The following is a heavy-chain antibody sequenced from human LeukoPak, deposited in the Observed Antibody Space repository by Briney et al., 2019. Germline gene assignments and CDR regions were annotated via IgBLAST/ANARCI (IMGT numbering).Heavy chain of an antibody. J-gene: IGHJ4*02. CDR2: VSRDSSYI. CDR1: GFSFSSYG. D-gene: IGHD1-26*01. Sequence: AGGSLRLSCAASGFSFSSYGMTWVLQSPGKGLEWFSSVSRDSSYIYYADSVKGRFTISRDNAQNSLYLQLDSLRAEDTAVYYCGRIIVPGRWYFDQWGQGTLVTVSS. CDR3: GRIIVPGRWYFDQ. V-gene: IGHV3-21*03.